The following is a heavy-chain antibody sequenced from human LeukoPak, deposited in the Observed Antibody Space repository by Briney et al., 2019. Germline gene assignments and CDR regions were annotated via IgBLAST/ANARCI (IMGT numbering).Heavy chain of an antibody. CDR1: GGSISSGGYS. J-gene: IGHJ4*02. CDR3: ARSLRYFDY. V-gene: IGHV4-30-2*01. CDR2: IYHSGST. Sequence: PSQTLSLTCAVSGGSISSGGYSWSWIRQPPGKGLEWIGYIYHSGSTYYNPSLKSRVTISVDRSKNQFSLKLSSVTAADTAVYYCARSLRYFDYWGQGTLVTVSS. D-gene: IGHD3-9*01.